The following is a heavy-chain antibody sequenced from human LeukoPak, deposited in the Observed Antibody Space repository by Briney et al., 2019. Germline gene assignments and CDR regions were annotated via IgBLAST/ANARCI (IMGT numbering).Heavy chain of an antibody. Sequence: EPGGSLRLSCAASGFAFSSHAMSWVRQAPGEGLEWIGEIYHSGSTNYNPSLKSRVTISVDKSKNQFSLKLSSVTAADTAVYYCARGTAGTGVDYWGQGTLVTVSS. D-gene: IGHD6-19*01. V-gene: IGHV4-4*02. CDR3: ARGTAGTGVDY. J-gene: IGHJ4*02. CDR2: IYHSGST. CDR1: GFAFSSHAM.